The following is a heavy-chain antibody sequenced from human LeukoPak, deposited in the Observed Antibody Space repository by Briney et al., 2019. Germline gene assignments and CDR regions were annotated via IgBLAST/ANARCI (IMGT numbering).Heavy chain of an antibody. CDR1: RGSISISSYY. CDR2: IHHSGRT. CDR3: ARHLDYYGSGTYEY. Sequence: SETLSLTCTVSRGSISISSYYWGWIRQSPGKGLEWIGSIHHSGRTYDNPSLKSRVTMSVDTSKNQFSLKLSSVTAADTAVYYCARHLDYYGSGTYEYWGQGTLVTVSS. V-gene: IGHV4-39*01. J-gene: IGHJ4*02. D-gene: IGHD3-10*01.